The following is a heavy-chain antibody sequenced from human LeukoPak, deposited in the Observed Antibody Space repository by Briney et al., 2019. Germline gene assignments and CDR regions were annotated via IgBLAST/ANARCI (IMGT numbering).Heavy chain of an antibody. CDR1: GGSISSDDYY. CDR2: IYYTGTT. J-gene: IGHJ4*02. D-gene: IGHD6-13*01. Sequence: SETLSLTCTVSGGSISSDDYYWSWIRQRPGKGLEWIGYIYYTGTTYFNPSLKSRITISLNMSRNQFSLKLTSMSAADTAVYYCARAPRYTNSWYYFDYWGQGTLVTVSS. CDR3: ARAPRYTNSWYYFDY. V-gene: IGHV4-31*03.